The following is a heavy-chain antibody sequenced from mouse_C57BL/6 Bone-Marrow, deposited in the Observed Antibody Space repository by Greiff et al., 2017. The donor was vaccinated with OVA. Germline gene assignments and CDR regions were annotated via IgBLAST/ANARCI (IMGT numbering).Heavy chain of an antibody. Sequence: VQGVESGAELARPGASVKLSCKASGYTFTSYGISWVKQRTGQGLEWIGEIYPRSGNTYYNEKFKGKATLTADKSSSTAYMELRSLTSEDSAVYFCARVPHYYGSSYAYFDYWGQGTTLTVSS. J-gene: IGHJ2*01. D-gene: IGHD1-1*01. CDR1: GYTFTSYG. V-gene: IGHV1-81*01. CDR3: ARVPHYYGSSYAYFDY. CDR2: IYPRSGNT.